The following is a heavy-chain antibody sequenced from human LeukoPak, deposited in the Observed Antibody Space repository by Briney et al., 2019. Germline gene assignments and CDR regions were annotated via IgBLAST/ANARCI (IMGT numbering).Heavy chain of an antibody. Sequence: GGSLRLSCAASGFTFSDYYMSWLRQAPGKGLEWVSYISSSGSTIYYADSVKGRFTISRDNAKNTLYLQMNSLRAEDTAVYYCARPRYSSSYWFDPWGQGTLVTVSS. CDR1: GFTFSDYY. CDR2: ISSSGSTI. J-gene: IGHJ5*02. D-gene: IGHD6-6*01. V-gene: IGHV3-11*04. CDR3: ARPRYSSSYWFDP.